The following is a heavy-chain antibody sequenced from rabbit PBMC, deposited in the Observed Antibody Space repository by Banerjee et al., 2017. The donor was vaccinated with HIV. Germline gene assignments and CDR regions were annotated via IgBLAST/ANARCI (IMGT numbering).Heavy chain of an antibody. CDR1: GFSFSSSYS. V-gene: IGHV1S45*01. Sequence: QEQLEESGGDLVKPEGSLTLTCTASGFSFSSSYSVCWVRQAPGKGLEWIACIHAGSSGSTYYASWAKGRFTISKTSSTTVTLQMTSLTAADTATYFCARDAAGSYYHFNLWGQGTLVTDS. CDR3: ARDAAGSYYHFNL. J-gene: IGHJ4*01. CDR2: IHAGSSGST. D-gene: IGHD8-1*01.